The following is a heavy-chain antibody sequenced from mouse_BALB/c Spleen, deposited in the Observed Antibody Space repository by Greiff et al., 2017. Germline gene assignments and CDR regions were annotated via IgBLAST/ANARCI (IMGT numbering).Heavy chain of an antibody. CDR3: ARSRSYDYDRVFYAMDD. V-gene: IGHV14-3*02. D-gene: IGHD2-4*01. J-gene: IGHJ4*01. CDR2: IDPANGNT. Sequence: VQLQQSGAELVKPGASVKLSCTASGFNIKDTYMHWVKQSPEQGLEWIGRIDPANGNTKYDTKFQGMATITADTSSNTAYLQLSSLTSEDTAVYYCARSRSYDYDRVFYAMDDWGQGTSVTVSS. CDR1: GFNIKDTY.